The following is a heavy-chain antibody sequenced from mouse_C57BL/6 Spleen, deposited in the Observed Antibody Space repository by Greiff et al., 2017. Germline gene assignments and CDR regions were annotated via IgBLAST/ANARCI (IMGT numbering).Heavy chain of an antibody. V-gene: IGHV5-16*01. Sequence: EVNLVESEGGLVQPGSSMKLSCTASGFTFSDYYMAWVRQVPEKGLEWVANINYDGSSTYYLDSLKSRFIISRDNAKNILYLQMSSLKSEDTATYYCARDGHLGDFDYWGQGTTLTVSS. J-gene: IGHJ2*01. CDR1: GFTFSDYY. D-gene: IGHD3-3*01. CDR2: INYDGSST. CDR3: ARDGHLGDFDY.